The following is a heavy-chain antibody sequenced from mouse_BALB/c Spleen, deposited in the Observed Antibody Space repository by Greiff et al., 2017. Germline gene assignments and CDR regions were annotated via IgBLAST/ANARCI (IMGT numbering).Heavy chain of an antibody. V-gene: IGHV7-3*02. D-gene: IGHD2-14*01. CDR2: IRNKANGYTT. Sequence: EVKLEESGGGLVQPGGSLRLSCATSGFTFTDYYMSWVRQPPGKALEWLGFIRNKANGYTTEYSASVKGRFTISRDNSQSILYLQMNTLRAEDSATYYCARRYSYYFDYWGQGTTLTVSS. J-gene: IGHJ2*01. CDR3: ARRYSYYFDY. CDR1: GFTFTDYY.